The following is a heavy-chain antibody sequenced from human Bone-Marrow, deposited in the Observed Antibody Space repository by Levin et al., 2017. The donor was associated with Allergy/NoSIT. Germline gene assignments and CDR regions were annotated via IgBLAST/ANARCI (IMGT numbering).Heavy chain of an antibody. CDR3: ARSSITIFGVPYYNGDWFDP. V-gene: IGHV4-59*01. Sequence: SETLSLTCTVSGGSISSYYWSWIRQPPGKGLEWIGYIYYSGSTNYNPSLKSRVTISVDTSKNQFSLKLSSVTDADTAVYYCARSSITIFGVPYYNGDWFDPWGQGTLVTVSS. J-gene: IGHJ5*02. CDR2: IYYSGST. CDR1: GGSISSYY. D-gene: IGHD3-3*01.